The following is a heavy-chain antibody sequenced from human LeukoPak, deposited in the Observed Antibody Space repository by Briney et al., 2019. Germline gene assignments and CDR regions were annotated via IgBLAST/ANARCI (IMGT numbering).Heavy chain of an antibody. CDR1: GFTFSSYA. D-gene: IGHD3-10*01. V-gene: IGHV3-23*01. Sequence: GGSLRLSCAASGFTFSSYAMSWVRQAPGKGLEWVSAISGSGGSTYYADSVKGRFTISRDNSKNTLYLQMNSLRAEDTAVYYCAKDCKYYYGSGSPGADYWGQGTLVTVSS. J-gene: IGHJ4*02. CDR2: ISGSGGST. CDR3: AKDCKYYYGSGSPGADY.